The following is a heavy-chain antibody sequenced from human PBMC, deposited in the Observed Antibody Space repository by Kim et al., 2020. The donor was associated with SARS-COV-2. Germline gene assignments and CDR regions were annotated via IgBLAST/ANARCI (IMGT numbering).Heavy chain of an antibody. Sequence: ASVKVSCKASGYTFTSYYMHWVRQVPGQGLEWMGIINPSGGSTSYAQKFQGRVTMTRDTSTSTVYMELSSLRSEDTAVYYCARVHGSSEAFDIWGQGTMVTDSS. J-gene: IGHJ3*02. CDR3: ARVHGSSEAFDI. D-gene: IGHD3-10*01. CDR1: GYTFTSYY. V-gene: IGHV1-46*01. CDR2: INPSGGST.